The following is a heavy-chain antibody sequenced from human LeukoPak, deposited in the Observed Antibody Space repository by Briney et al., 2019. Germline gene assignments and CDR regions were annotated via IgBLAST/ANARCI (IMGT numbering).Heavy chain of an antibody. CDR2: INWNGGST. V-gene: IGHV3-20*04. CDR3: ARGVNVLLWFGELSAFDY. Sequence: PGGSLRLSCAASGFTFDDYGMSWVRQAPGKGLEWVSGINWNGGSTGYADSVKGRFTISRDNAKNSLYLQMNSLRAEDTALYYCARGVNVLLWFGELSAFDYWGQGTLVTVSS. J-gene: IGHJ4*02. CDR1: GFTFDDYG. D-gene: IGHD3-10*01.